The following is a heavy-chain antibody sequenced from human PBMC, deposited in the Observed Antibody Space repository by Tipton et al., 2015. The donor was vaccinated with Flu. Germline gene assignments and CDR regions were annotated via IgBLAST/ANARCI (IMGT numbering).Heavy chain of an antibody. CDR2: ICPGSP. Sequence: GLVKPSETLSLTCNVSGGSISSSSDYWGWIRQPPGKGLEWIGNICPGSPYYNSSLRSRVTISLVTSKTQFSLRLASVTAADTAVYFCARRDFSNYVSDPKNWFDPWGQGTLVTVSS. J-gene: IGHJ5*02. V-gene: IGHV4-39*01. D-gene: IGHD4-11*01. CDR1: GGSISSSSDY. CDR3: ARRDFSNYVSDPKNWFDP.